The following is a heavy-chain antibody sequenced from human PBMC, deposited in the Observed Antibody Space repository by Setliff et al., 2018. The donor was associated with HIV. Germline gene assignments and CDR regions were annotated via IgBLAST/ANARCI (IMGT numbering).Heavy chain of an antibody. D-gene: IGHD6-13*01. J-gene: IGHJ4*01. CDR1: GFTFTDHF. CDR2: IDPEDEKT. CDR3: AALAAAHPFDY. Sequence: ASVKVSCKVSGFTFTDHFIHRVRQAPGKGLEWMGLIDPEDEKTIYAEKFQGRVTITADTSTNLVYMDLSGLRSEDTAIYYCAALAAAHPFDYWGQGTLVTVSS. V-gene: IGHV1-69-2*01.